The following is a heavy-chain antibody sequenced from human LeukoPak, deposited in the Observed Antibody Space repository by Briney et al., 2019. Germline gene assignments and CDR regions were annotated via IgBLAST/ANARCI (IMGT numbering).Heavy chain of an antibody. V-gene: IGHV1-69*05. CDR2: IIPIFGTA. Sequence: SVKVSCKASGGTFSSYAISWVRQAPGQGLEWMGGIIPIFGTANYAQKFQGRVTITTDESTSTAYMELSSLRSEDTAVYYCARFPSRSPYYYGSGSADYWGQGTLVTVSS. J-gene: IGHJ4*02. CDR3: ARFPSRSPYYYGSGSADY. CDR1: GGTFSSYA. D-gene: IGHD3-10*01.